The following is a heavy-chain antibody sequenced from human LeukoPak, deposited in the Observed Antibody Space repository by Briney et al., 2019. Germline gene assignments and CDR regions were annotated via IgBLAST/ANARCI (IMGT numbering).Heavy chain of an antibody. Sequence: SGPTLVKPTQTLTLTCTFSGFSLTTSGVGVGWIRQPPGKALEWLAPIYWDDDKRYRPSLKTRLTITKDTSKNQVVLTMTNMDPVDTATYYCAHSSPYCSAGSCYPGKIDYWGQGTLVTVSS. CDR3: AHSSPYCSAGSCYPGKIDY. CDR1: GFSLTTSGVG. V-gene: IGHV2-5*02. CDR2: IYWDDDK. J-gene: IGHJ4*02. D-gene: IGHD2-15*01.